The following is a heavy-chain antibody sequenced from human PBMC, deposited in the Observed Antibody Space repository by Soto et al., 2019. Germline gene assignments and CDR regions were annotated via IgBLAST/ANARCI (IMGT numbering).Heavy chain of an antibody. Sequence: SETLSLTCTVSGGSISSGDYYWSWIRQHPGKGLEWIGTIYFSGTTYYNPSLKSRVTISVDTSKNQFSLNLSSVTAADTAVYYCARRDRSGFSYWLDTWGQGTLVTLSS. D-gene: IGHD3-22*01. CDR2: IYFSGTT. CDR3: ARRDRSGFSYWLDT. V-gene: IGHV4-31*03. CDR1: GGSISSGDYY. J-gene: IGHJ5*02.